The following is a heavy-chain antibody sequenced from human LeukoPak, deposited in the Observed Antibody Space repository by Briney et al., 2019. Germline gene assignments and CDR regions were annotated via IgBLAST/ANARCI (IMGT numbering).Heavy chain of an antibody. CDR1: GFTFSDTW. CDR2: ISYDGSNK. J-gene: IGHJ4*02. V-gene: IGHV3-30*03. Sequence: GGSLRLSCAASGFTFSDTWMHWVRQASGKGLEWVAVISYDGSNKYYADSVKGRFTISRDNSKNTLYLQMNSLRAEDTAVYYCARVMGRYCSSTSCYVDYWGQGTLVTVSS. CDR3: ARVMGRYCSSTSCYVDY. D-gene: IGHD2-2*01.